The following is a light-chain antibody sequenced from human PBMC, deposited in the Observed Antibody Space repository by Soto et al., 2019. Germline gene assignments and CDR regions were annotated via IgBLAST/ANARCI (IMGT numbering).Light chain of an antibody. Sequence: DIVMTQTPLSLPVTPGEPASISCRSSQTLLDSDDGNTYLDWYLQKPGQSPQLLIYGISSRASGVPDRLSGSGSGTDFTLKISRVEAGDVGVFYCMQRKEFPWTFGQGTKVEIK. CDR2: GIS. CDR3: MQRKEFPWT. J-gene: IGKJ1*01. V-gene: IGKV2-40*01. CDR1: QTLLDSDDGNTY.